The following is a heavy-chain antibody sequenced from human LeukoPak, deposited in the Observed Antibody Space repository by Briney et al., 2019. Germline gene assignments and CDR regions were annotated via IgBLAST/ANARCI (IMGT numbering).Heavy chain of an antibody. CDR2: ISYDESNK. V-gene: IGHV3-30*03. CDR1: GFTFSSYG. Sequence: GGSLRLSCAASGFTFSSYGMHWVRQAPGKGLEWVAVISYDESNKYYTDSVQGRFTISRDNSKNTLYLQMNSLRAEDTAVYYCAILVVLAAIFDYWGQGTLVTASS. CDR3: AILVVLAAIFDY. D-gene: IGHD2-2*01. J-gene: IGHJ4*02.